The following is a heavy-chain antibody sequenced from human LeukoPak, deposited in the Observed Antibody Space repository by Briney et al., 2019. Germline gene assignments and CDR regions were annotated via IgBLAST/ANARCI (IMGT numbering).Heavy chain of an antibody. D-gene: IGHD6-13*01. J-gene: IGHJ4*02. CDR3: ARSKSSSWYFGY. CDR2: IYHSGST. Sequence: SETLSLTCAVSGYSISSGYYWGWIRQPPGKGLEWIGSIYHSGSTYYNPSLMSRVTISVDTSKNQFSLRLSSVTAADTAVCYCARSKSSSWYFGYWGQGTLVPVSS. V-gene: IGHV4-38-2*01. CDR1: GYSISSGYY.